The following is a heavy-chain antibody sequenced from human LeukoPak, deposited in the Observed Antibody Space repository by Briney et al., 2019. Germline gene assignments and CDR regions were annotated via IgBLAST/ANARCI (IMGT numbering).Heavy chain of an antibody. D-gene: IGHD3-22*01. CDR2: INHSGST. CDR3: ARGLSYYYDSSGYPNWFDP. V-gene: IGHV4-34*01. CDR1: GGSFSGYY. Sequence: LSETLSLTCAVYGGSFSGYYWSWIRQPPGKGLEWIGEINHSGSTNYNPSLKSRVTISVDTSKNQFSLKLSSVTAADTAVYYCARGLSYYYDSSGYPNWFDPWGQGTLVTVSS. J-gene: IGHJ5*02.